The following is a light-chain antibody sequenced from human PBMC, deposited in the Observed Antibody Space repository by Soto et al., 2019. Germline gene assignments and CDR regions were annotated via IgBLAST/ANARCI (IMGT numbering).Light chain of an antibody. CDR2: AVS. Sequence: DIQMTQSPSSLSASVGDRVTITCRASQIISTYLNWYQHKPGKAPKVLIYAVSSLQSGVPSRFSGSGSGTDFTLTITSLQPEDSATYYCQHSYGTPRTFGQGTKVEIK. V-gene: IGKV1-39*01. CDR1: QIISTY. CDR3: QHSYGTPRT. J-gene: IGKJ1*01.